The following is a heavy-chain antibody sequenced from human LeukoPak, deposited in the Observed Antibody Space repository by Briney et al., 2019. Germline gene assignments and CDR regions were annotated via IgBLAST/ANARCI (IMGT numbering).Heavy chain of an antibody. D-gene: IGHD2/OR15-2a*01. CDR1: CGSISSGAYY. CDR2: IYYCGRA. V-gene: IGHV4-31*03. J-gene: IGHJ2*01. CDR3: ARGAVNSHWYFDI. Sequence: PSQTLSLTCTVSCGSISSGAYYWSWIRQHPRKGLEWFWNIYYCGRAYTTPTLTSRITISVATSTNQYSLKLSFVTAADTAVYYCARGAVNSHWYFDIWGRGTLVTVSS.